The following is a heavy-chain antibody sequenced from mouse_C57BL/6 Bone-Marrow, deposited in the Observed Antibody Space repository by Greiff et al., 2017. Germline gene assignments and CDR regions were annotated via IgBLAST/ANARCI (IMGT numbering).Heavy chain of an antibody. CDR3: ARGDYSNYWFAY. CDR2: IYPRSGTT. CDR1: GYTFTSYG. D-gene: IGHD2-5*01. V-gene: IGHV1-81*01. Sequence: VQLQQSGAELARPGASVKLSCKASGYTFTSYGISWVKQRTGQGLEWIGEIYPRSGTTYYNEKFKGKATLTADKSSSTAYMELRSLTSEDSAVYFCARGDYSNYWFAYWGQGTLVTVSA. J-gene: IGHJ3*01.